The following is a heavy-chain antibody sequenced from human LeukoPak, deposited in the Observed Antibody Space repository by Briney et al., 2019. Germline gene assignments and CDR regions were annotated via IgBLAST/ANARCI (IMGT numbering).Heavy chain of an antibody. D-gene: IGHD3-10*01. Sequence: GGPLRLSCAASGFTFSSYAMSWVGQAPGKGREGVSAISGSGGSTYYADSVKGRFTISRDNSKNTLYLQMNSLRAEDTAVYYCAKDYVRSYTDSPNAFDIWGQGTMVTVSS. J-gene: IGHJ3*02. CDR3: AKDYVRSYTDSPNAFDI. V-gene: IGHV3-23*01. CDR1: GFTFSSYA. CDR2: ISGSGGST.